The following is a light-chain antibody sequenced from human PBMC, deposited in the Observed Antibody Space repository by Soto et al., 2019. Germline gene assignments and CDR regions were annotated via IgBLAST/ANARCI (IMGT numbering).Light chain of an antibody. CDR3: QEYDRFPYS. CDR2: KAS. CDR1: QSLSYW. V-gene: IGKV1-5*03. Sequence: DMQTTQSPSTLSASVGDTVTITCRASQSLSYWLAWYQQKPGQAPKLLIHKASTLESGVPSRFSGSGSGTEFTLTISSLQPDDFATFYCQEYDRFPYSFGQGTKLEIK. J-gene: IGKJ2*03.